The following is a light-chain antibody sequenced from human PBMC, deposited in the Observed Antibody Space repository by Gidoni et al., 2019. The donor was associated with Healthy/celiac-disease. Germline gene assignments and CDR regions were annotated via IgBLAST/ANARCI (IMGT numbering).Light chain of an antibody. J-gene: IGKJ5*01. Sequence: DTQMTQSPSSVSAPVGDRVTSTCRARQGISSWLDWYQQKPGKAPKLLIYAASSLQSGVPSRFSGSGSWADFPLTISSLQPEDFATYYCQQGNSFPITFGQGTRLEIK. CDR3: QQGNSFPIT. CDR2: AAS. CDR1: QGISSW. V-gene: IGKV1-12*01.